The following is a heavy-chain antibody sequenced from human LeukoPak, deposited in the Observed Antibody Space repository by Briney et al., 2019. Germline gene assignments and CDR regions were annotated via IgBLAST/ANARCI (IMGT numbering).Heavy chain of an antibody. V-gene: IGHV3-48*03. J-gene: IGHJ4*02. D-gene: IGHD5-18*01. Sequence: GGSLRLSCAASGFTFSSYEMNWVRQAPGKGLEWVSYISSSGSTIYYADSVKGRFTISRDNAKNSLYLQMNSLRAEDTAVYYCARGSVGTAMAGDYWGQGTLVTVSS. CDR3: ARGSVGTAMAGDY. CDR1: GFTFSSYE. CDR2: ISSSGSTI.